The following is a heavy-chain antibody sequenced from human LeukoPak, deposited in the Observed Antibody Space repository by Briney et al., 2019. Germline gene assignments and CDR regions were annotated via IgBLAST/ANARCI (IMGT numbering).Heavy chain of an antibody. V-gene: IGHV4-39*01. Sequence: PSETLSLTCTVSGVSISSSYSYWGWIRQPPGMGLEWIGSIYYTGNTYYNASLKSQVSISIDTSKNQFSLKLSSVTAADTAVYYCARPIHDSSGYLYYFDYWGQGTLVTVSS. J-gene: IGHJ4*02. CDR1: GVSISSSYSY. CDR3: ARPIHDSSGYLYYFDY. D-gene: IGHD3-22*01. CDR2: IYYTGNT.